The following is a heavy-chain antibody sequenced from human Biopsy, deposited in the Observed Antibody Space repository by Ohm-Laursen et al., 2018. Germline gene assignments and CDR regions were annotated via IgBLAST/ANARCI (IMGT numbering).Heavy chain of an antibody. V-gene: IGHV3-NL1*01. Sequence: SLRLSCTASGFTFSDHYMEWVRQAPGKGLECVSIINGGGGSTWYSDPVKGRFTISRDNSKNTVVLQMNSLRPEDTALYYCAKDRWERNLHYGGGVDPWGQGTLVTVSS. J-gene: IGHJ5*02. D-gene: IGHD4-17*01. CDR2: INGGGGST. CDR1: GFTFSDHY. CDR3: AKDRWERNLHYGGGVDP.